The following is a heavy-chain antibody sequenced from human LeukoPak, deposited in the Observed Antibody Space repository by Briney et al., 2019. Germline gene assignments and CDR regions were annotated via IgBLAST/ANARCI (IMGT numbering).Heavy chain of an antibody. Sequence: PAETLSLTCTVSGGSISSYYWSWIRQPPGKGLEWIGEINHSGSTNYNPSLKSRVTISVDTSKNQFSLKLSSVTAADTAVYYCARAGIAVAGRIYYYYYGMDVWGQGTTVTVSS. D-gene: IGHD6-19*01. CDR3: ARAGIAVAGRIYYYYYGMDV. V-gene: IGHV4-34*01. J-gene: IGHJ6*02. CDR2: INHSGST. CDR1: GGSISSYY.